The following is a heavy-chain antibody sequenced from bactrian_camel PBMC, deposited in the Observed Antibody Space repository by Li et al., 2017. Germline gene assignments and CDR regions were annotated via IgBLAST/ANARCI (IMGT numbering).Heavy chain of an antibody. CDR3: ATDFDVFSY. V-gene: IGHV3S6*01. J-gene: IGHJ4*01. Sequence: HVQLVESGGGLVQPGGSLRLSCAASRFTFSRYYMNWVRQAPGKGLEWVAGIDWDGKEVHYPDSMRGRFTISRDNSKNTLWLQMNNLKSEDTALYYCATDFDVFSYWGQGTQVTVS. CDR1: RFTFSRYY. CDR2: IDWDGKEV.